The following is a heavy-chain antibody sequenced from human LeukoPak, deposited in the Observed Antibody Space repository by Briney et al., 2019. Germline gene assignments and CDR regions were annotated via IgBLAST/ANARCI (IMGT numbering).Heavy chain of an antibody. V-gene: IGHV1-69*04. CDR2: IIPIFGIA. CDR3: ARDYSNYGFDP. D-gene: IGHD4-11*01. J-gene: IGHJ5*02. Sequence: SVKVSCKASGGTFSSYAISWVRQAPGQGLEWMGRIIPIFGIANYAQKFQGRVTITADKSTSTAYMELSSLRSEDTAVYYCARDYSNYGFDPWGQGTLVTISS. CDR1: GGTFSSYA.